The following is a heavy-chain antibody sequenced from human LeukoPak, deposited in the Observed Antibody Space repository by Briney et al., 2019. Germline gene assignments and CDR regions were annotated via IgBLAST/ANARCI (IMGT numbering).Heavy chain of an antibody. V-gene: IGHV3-30*02. CDR1: GFTFSDYY. J-gene: IGHJ4*02. CDR2: IRYDGSNK. Sequence: PGGSLRLSCVASGFTFSDYYMSWVRQAPGKGLEWVAFIRYDGSNKYYADSVKGRFTISRDNSKNTLYLQMNSLRAEDTAVYYCAKSGDLDYWGQGTLVTVSS. CDR3: AKSGDLDY. D-gene: IGHD7-27*01.